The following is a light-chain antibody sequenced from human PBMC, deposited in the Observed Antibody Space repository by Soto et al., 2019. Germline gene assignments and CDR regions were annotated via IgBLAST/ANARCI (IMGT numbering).Light chain of an antibody. Sequence: QSVLTQPPSASGTPGQTIAISCSGGSSSIGSHTVNWYQQLPGTAPRLLIYSNTQRPSGVPDRFSGSKSGTSASLAISGLQSVYEGDYYCAAWDDSLNGVVFGGGTQLTVL. CDR2: SNT. V-gene: IGLV1-44*01. CDR3: AAWDDSLNGVV. J-gene: IGLJ2*01. CDR1: SSSIGSHT.